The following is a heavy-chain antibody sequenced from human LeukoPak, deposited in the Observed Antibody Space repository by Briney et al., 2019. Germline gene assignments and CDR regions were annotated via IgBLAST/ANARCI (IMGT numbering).Heavy chain of an antibody. D-gene: IGHD6-19*01. CDR2: FDPEDGET. Sequence: ASVKVSCKVSGYTLTELSMHWVRQAPGKGLEWMGGFDPEDGETIYAQKFQGRVTMTEDTSTDTAYMELSSLRSEDTAVYYCATDGGIAVQKDAFDNRGQGTMVTVSS. J-gene: IGHJ3*02. V-gene: IGHV1-24*01. CDR1: GYTLTELS. CDR3: ATDGGIAVQKDAFDN.